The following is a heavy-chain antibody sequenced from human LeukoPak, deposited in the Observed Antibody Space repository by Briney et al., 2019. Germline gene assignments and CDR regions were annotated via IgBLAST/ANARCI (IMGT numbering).Heavy chain of an antibody. V-gene: IGHV3-23*01. CDR2: ISGSGGST. CDR1: GFTFSSYA. J-gene: IGHJ4*02. D-gene: IGHD3-22*01. Sequence: PGGSLRLSCAASGFTFSSYAMSWVRQAPGKGLEWVSAISGSGGSTYYADSVKGRFTIPRDNSKNTLYLQMNSLRAEDTAVYYCAKDPTRTGYDSSGYYSWYWGQGTLVTVSS. CDR3: AKDPTRTGYDSSGYYSWY.